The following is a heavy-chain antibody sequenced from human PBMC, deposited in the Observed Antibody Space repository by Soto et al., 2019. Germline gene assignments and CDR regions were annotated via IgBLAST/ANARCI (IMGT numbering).Heavy chain of an antibody. CDR3: ARGLGYYDSSGYYAFDI. J-gene: IGHJ3*02. CDR1: GGSFSGYY. Sequence: QAQLQQWGAGLLKPSETLSLTCAVYGGSFSGYYWSWIRQPPGKGLEWIGEINHSGSTNYNPSLKSRVTISVDTSKNQFSLKLSSVTAADTAVYYCARGLGYYDSSGYYAFDIWGQGTMVTVSS. D-gene: IGHD3-22*01. V-gene: IGHV4-34*01. CDR2: INHSGST.